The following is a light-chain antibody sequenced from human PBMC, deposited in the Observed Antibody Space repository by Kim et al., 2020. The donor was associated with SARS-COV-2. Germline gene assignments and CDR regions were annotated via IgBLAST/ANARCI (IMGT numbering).Light chain of an antibody. V-gene: IGKV3-11*01. CDR1: QSVGGN. J-gene: IGKJ5*01. Sequence: EIVLTQSPATLSLSPGEGATLSCRASQSVGGNLAWYQQKPGRTPRLLIFGASNRATGIPARFSGIGSGTDFTLAISSLEPEDFAVYYCQQRTNWPITFGQGTRLEIK. CDR2: GAS. CDR3: QQRTNWPIT.